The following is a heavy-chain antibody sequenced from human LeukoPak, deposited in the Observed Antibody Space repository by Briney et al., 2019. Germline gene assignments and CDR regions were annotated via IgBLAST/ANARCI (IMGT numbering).Heavy chain of an antibody. CDR2: IYTSGST. J-gene: IGHJ4*02. CDR1: GGSISSGSYY. V-gene: IGHV4-61*02. D-gene: IGHD2-15*01. Sequence: NPSETLSLTCTVSGGSISSGSYYWSWIRQPAGKGLEWIGRIYTSGSTNYNPSLKSRVTISVDTSKNQFSLKLSSVTAADTAVYYCASSYCSGGSCYGWDYWGQGTLVTVSS. CDR3: ASSYCSGGSCYGWDY.